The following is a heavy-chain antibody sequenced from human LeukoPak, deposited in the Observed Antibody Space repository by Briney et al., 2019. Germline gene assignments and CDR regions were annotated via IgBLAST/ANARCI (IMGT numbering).Heavy chain of an antibody. CDR2: ISETGGVT. Sequence: GGSLRLSCAASGFTFSSYAITWVRQAPGKGLEWVSVISETGGVTHYADSMKGRFTISRDNIKNTLNLQMNSLRAEDTAIYYCARDSSHYLGSSDYWGQGTLVTVSS. V-gene: IGHV3-23*01. CDR1: GFTFSSYA. CDR3: ARDSSHYLGSSDY. D-gene: IGHD6-6*01. J-gene: IGHJ4*02.